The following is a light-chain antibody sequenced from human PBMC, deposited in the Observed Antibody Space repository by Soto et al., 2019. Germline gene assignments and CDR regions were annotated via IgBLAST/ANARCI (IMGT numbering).Light chain of an antibody. Sequence: VHRTQSPSTLSASVGDRVTITCRASQSISSWVAWYQQKPGQVPKLLIYDAPPLESGVPSRFSGNKSGTEFSLTINGLQPDDCATYYCRQYDSFQYSFGQGTKLEI. CDR3: RQYDSFQYS. CDR2: DAP. J-gene: IGKJ2*03. V-gene: IGKV1-5*01. CDR1: QSISSW.